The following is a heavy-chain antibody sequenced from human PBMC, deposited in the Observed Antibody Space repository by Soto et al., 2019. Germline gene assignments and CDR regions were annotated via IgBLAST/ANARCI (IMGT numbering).Heavy chain of an antibody. Sequence: QVKLVESGGGLVKPGGSLRLSCAGSEFSFSDYYMSWVRQAPGKGLEWVSYISSSNAYTNYADSVKGRFTTSRDNAKNLFYPQMNSLRADDTAVYYCARGRSSSWYRDGLDVWGQGTTVTVSS. D-gene: IGHD6-13*01. CDR1: EFSFSDYY. J-gene: IGHJ6*02. CDR3: ARGRSSSWYRDGLDV. V-gene: IGHV3-11*05. CDR2: ISSSNAYT.